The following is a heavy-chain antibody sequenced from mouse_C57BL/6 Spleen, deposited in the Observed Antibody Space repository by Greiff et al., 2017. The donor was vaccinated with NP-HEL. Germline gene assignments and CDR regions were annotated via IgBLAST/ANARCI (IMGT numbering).Heavy chain of an antibody. CDR2: ILPGSGST. D-gene: IGHD2-4*01. Sequence: VQLQQSGAELMKPGASVKLSCKATGYTFTGYWIEWVKQRPGPGLEWIGEILPGSGSTNYHEKFKGKATFTSDTYSNTAYMQLSSLTTEDSAIYYCALYDYDEGSYFDYWGQGTTLTVAS. CDR1: GYTFTGYW. V-gene: IGHV1-9*01. J-gene: IGHJ2*01. CDR3: ALYDYDEGSYFDY.